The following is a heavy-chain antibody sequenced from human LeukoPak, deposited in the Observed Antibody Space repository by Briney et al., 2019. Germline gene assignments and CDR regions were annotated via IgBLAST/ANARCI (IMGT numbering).Heavy chain of an antibody. CDR3: ARVNYVGLTGYCPYDF. CDR1: GFSFINYA. D-gene: IGHD3-9*01. CDR2: IHGHGDVT. Sequence: GGSLRLSCTASGFSFINYAMNWVRQVPEKGLEWVSTIHGHGDVTLYADSVKGRFTISRDNSRNTLYLEMNSLRAEDTAVYYCARVNYVGLTGYCPYDFWGQGIVVTVSS. V-gene: IGHV3-23*01. J-gene: IGHJ4*01.